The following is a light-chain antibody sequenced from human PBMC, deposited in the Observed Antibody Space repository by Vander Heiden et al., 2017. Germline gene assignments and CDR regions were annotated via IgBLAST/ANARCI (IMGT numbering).Light chain of an antibody. Sequence: QSVLTQPPSLSAAPGQKVTISCSGSSSNIGDNHVPWYQPLPGTAPKVLIYENDKRPSGIPDRFSGSKSGTSATLGITGLQTGDEADYYCGTWDGSLTTGVFGGGTKLTVL. J-gene: IGLJ2*01. V-gene: IGLV1-51*02. CDR2: END. CDR1: SSNIGDNH. CDR3: GTWDGSLTTGV.